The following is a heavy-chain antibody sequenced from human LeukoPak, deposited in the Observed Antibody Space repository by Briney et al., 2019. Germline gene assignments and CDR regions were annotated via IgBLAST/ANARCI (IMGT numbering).Heavy chain of an antibody. J-gene: IGHJ6*03. D-gene: IGHD3-9*01. CDR1: GYSFTSYW. CDR2: IYPGDSDT. CDR3: ARHAAYYDILTGYRGTPYYYYMDV. Sequence: GESLKISCKGSGYSFTSYWIGWVRQMPGKGLEWMGIIYPGDSDTRYSPSFQGQVTISADKSISTAYLQWSSLKASDTAMYYCARHAAYYDILTGYRGTPYYYYMDVWGKGTTVTISS. V-gene: IGHV5-51*01.